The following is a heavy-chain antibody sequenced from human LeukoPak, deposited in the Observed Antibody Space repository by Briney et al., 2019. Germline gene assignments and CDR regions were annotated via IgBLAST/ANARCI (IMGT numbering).Heavy chain of an antibody. D-gene: IGHD2-2*01. J-gene: IGHJ6*03. CDR1: GFTFSTYS. V-gene: IGHV3-9*01. Sequence: GGSLRLSCAASGFTFSTYSMNWVRQAPGKGLEWVSGISWNSGSIGYADSVKGRFTISRDNAKNSLYLQMNSLRAEDTALYYCAKDMGSSLFLAYYMDVWGKGTTVTISS. CDR3: AKDMGSSLFLAYYMDV. CDR2: ISWNSGSI.